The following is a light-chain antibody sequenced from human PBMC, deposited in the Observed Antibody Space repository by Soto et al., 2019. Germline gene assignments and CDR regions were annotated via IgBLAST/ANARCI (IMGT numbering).Light chain of an antibody. CDR3: SSYTSDSSYV. Sequence: QSVLTQPASVSGSPGQSITISCTGTSRDVGLYDYVSWYQQHPGKAPQLMIYAVSKRPSGVSNRFSASKSGNTASLFISGLQAEDEAHYYCSSYTSDSSYVFGSGTKVTVL. CDR1: SRDVGLYDY. CDR2: AVS. J-gene: IGLJ1*01. V-gene: IGLV2-14*01.